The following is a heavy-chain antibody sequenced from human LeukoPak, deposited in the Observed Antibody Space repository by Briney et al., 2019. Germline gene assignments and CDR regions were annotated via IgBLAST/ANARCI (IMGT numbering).Heavy chain of an antibody. V-gene: IGHV1-2*02. CDR2: INPNSGGT. J-gene: IGHJ3*02. Sequence: PSVKVSCKASGYTFTGYYMHWVRQAPGQGLEWMGWINPNSGGTNYAQKFQGRVTMTRDTSISTAYMELSRLRSDDTAVYYCARVLGGYESDAFDIWGQGTMVTVSS. CDR3: ARVLGGYESDAFDI. CDR1: GYTFTGYY. D-gene: IGHD5-12*01.